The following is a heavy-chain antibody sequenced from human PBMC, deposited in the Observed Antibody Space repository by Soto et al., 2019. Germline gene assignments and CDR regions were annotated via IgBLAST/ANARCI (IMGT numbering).Heavy chain of an antibody. CDR1: GASISSGPYS. D-gene: IGHD3-10*01. CDR3: AKGGIREGLKHLNT. V-gene: IGHV4-30-2*01. J-gene: IGHJ5*02. Sequence: QLQLHQSGSGLVRPSETLALTCTVSGASISSGPYSWSWLRQTPGKGLEWICFIYHSGSTTYNPALKDRVTISIDKSNDQFSLRLNSMTSADTAVYFCAKGGIREGLKHLNTWGQGTLVAVSS. CDR2: IYHSGST.